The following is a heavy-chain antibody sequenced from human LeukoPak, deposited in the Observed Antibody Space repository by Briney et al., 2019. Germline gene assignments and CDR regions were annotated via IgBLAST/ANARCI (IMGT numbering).Heavy chain of an antibody. CDR3: AKDMGKCSSTSCSIDY. CDR2: ISVDGGST. Sequence: GGSLRLSCAASGFTLDDYAMHWVRQAPGKGLEWVSLISVDGGSTYYAGSVKGRFTISRDNSKKSLYLQMNSLRTEDTALYYCAKDMGKCSSTSCSIDYWGQGTLVTVSS. J-gene: IGHJ4*02. CDR1: GFTLDDYA. D-gene: IGHD2-2*01. V-gene: IGHV3-43*02.